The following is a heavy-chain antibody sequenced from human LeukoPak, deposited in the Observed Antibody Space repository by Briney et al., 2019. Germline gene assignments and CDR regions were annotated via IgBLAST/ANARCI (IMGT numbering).Heavy chain of an antibody. Sequence: GGSLRLSCAASGFTFSTYSMTWVRQAPGKGLEWVSTISGSSRYIYFADSVKGRFTISRDNAKNSLYLQMNSLRAEDTAVYYCARDFNWNLDYWGQGTLVTVSS. CDR1: GFTFSTYS. V-gene: IGHV3-21*01. D-gene: IGHD1-20*01. J-gene: IGHJ4*02. CDR3: ARDFNWNLDY. CDR2: ISGSSRYI.